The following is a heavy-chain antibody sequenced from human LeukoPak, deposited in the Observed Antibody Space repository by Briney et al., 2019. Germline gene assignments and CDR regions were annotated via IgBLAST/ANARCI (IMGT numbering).Heavy chain of an antibody. V-gene: IGHV3-9*01. CDR1: RFTFDDYA. CDR2: ISWNSAGI. CDR3: AKSVRAGRDGMDV. D-gene: IGHD2-8*02. Sequence: GGSLRLSYAASRFTFDDYAMHWVRQAPGKGLEWVSGISWNSAGIGYADSVKGRFTISRDNAKNSLYLQMNSLRAEDTALYYCAKSVRAGRDGMDVWSQGTTVTVSS. J-gene: IGHJ6*02.